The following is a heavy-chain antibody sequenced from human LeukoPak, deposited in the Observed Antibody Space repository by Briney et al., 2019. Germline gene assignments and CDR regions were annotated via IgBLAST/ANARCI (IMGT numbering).Heavy chain of an antibody. J-gene: IGHJ4*02. Sequence: GGSLRLSCVSSGFTFSNYWMNWVRQAPGKGLECVANVKQDGSEKYYVDSVKGRFTISRDNAKNSLHLRMNSLRAEDTAVYYCARERGYCSGGNCFLDYWGQGTLVTVSS. CDR3: ARERGYCSGGNCFLDY. CDR2: VKQDGSEK. D-gene: IGHD2-15*01. V-gene: IGHV3-7*01. CDR1: GFTFSNYW.